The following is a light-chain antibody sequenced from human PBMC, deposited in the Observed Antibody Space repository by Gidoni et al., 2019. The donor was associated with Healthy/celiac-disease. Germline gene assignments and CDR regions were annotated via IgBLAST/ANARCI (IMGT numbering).Light chain of an antibody. CDR1: QSASSY. CDR3: QQRSNWPPFT. V-gene: IGKV3-11*01. CDR2: DAA. Sequence: EIVLTQPPATLSLSPGERATLSCRASQSASSYLACYQQQPGQAPRLLIYDAANRATGIPARFSGSGSGTDFTLTISSLEPEDFAVYYCQQRSNWPPFTFGPGTKVDIK. J-gene: IGKJ3*01.